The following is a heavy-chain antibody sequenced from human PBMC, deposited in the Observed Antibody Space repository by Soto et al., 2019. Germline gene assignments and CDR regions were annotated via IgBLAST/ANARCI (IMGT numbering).Heavy chain of an antibody. D-gene: IGHD2-15*01. CDR2: ISSSSSYI. J-gene: IGHJ6*02. CDR1: GFTFSSYS. V-gene: IGHV3-21*01. CDR3: ARENVAQAGMDV. Sequence: GGSLSLSCAASGFTFSSYSMNWVRQAPGKGLEWVSSISSSSSYIYYADSVKGRFTISRDNAKNSLYLQMNSLRAEDTAVYYCARENVAQAGMDVWGQGTTVTVSS.